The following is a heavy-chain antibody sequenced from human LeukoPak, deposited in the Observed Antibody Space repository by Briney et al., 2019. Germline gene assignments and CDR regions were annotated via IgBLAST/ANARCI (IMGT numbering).Heavy chain of an antibody. D-gene: IGHD6-13*01. J-gene: IGHJ4*02. V-gene: IGHV3-21*01. CDR1: GFTFSSYS. CDR2: ISSSGSYI. CDR3: ARGGLSSSFDY. Sequence: GGSLRLSCAASGFTFSSYSMNWVRQAPGKGLEWVSSISSSGSYIYYADSVKGRFTISRDNAKSALYLQMNSLRAEDTAVYYCARGGLSSSFDYWGQGTLVTVSS.